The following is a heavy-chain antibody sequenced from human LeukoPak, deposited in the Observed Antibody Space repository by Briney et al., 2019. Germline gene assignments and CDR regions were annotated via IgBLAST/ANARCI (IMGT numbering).Heavy chain of an antibody. V-gene: IGHV3-15*01. Sequence: GGSLRLSCAPSGFTFSNAWMSWVRQAPGKGLEWVGRIKSKTDGGTTDYAAPVKGRFTISRDDSKNTLYLQMNSLKTEDTAVYYCTREVGTDYSIDYWGQGTLVTVSS. J-gene: IGHJ4*02. D-gene: IGHD6-13*01. CDR3: TREVGTDYSIDY. CDR2: IKSKTDGGTT. CDR1: GFTFSNAW.